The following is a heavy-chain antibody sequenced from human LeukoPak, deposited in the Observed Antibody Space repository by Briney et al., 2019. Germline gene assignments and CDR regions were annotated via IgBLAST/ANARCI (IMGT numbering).Heavy chain of an antibody. V-gene: IGHV4-59*01. CDR1: GGSISSYY. D-gene: IGHD6-19*01. CDR2: IYYSGST. J-gene: IGHJ5*02. CDR3: ARDRSGIAVAVNWFDP. Sequence: SETLSLTCTVSGGSISSYYWSWIRQPPGKGLEWIGYIYYSGSTNYNPSLKSRVTISVDTSKNQFSLKLSSVTAADTAVYYCARDRSGIAVAVNWFDPWGQGTLVTVSS.